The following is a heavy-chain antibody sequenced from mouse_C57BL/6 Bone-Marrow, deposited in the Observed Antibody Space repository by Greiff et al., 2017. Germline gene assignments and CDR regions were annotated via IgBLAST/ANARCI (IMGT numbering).Heavy chain of an antibody. V-gene: IGHV2-5*01. CDR2: IWRGGST. CDR1: GFSLTSYG. Sequence: VQLQQSGPGLVQPSQSLSITCTVSGFSLTSYGVHWVRQSPGKGLEWLGVIWRGGSTDYNAAFMSRLSFTKDNSKSQVFFKMNSLQADDTAIYYCAKSPYDYDWLAYWGQGTLVTVSA. CDR3: AKSPYDYDWLAY. J-gene: IGHJ3*01. D-gene: IGHD2-4*01.